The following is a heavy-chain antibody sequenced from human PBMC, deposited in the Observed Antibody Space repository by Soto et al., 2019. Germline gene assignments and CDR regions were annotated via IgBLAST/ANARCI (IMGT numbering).Heavy chain of an antibody. CDR1: CFTSTRYS. CDR3: ARESEDLTSNFDY. V-gene: IGHV3-21*01. Sequence: GVSLRLSCAASCFTSTRYSMNWVSQAPGKGLEWVSSISSTTNYIYYAYSMKGRFTVSRDNAKNSVYLDMNSLSAEDTAVYYSARESEDLTSNFDYWGQGTLVTVSS. J-gene: IGHJ4*02. CDR2: ISSTTNYI.